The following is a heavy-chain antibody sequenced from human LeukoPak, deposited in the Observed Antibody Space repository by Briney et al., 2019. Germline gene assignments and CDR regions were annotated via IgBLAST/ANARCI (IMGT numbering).Heavy chain of an antibody. V-gene: IGHV3-13*01. Sequence: PGGSLRLSCAASGFTFSSYDMHWVRQATGKGLAWVSAIGTAGDTYYPGSVKGRFTISRENAKNSLYLQMNSLRAGDTAVYYCARVQGLDFRWYFDLWGRGTLVTVSS. J-gene: IGHJ2*01. CDR1: GFTFSSYD. CDR3: ARVQGLDFRWYFDL. CDR2: IGTAGDT.